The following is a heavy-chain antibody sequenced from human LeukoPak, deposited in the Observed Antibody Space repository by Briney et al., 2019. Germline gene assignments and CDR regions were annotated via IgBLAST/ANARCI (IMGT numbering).Heavy chain of an antibody. Sequence: PGGSLRLSCAASGFTFSSYGMSWVRQAPGKGLEWVSAISGSGGSTYYADSVKGRFTISRDNSKNTLYLQMNSLRAEDTAVYYCAKDHSSSGTSEGAFDIWGQGTMVTVSS. CDR3: AKDHSSSGTSEGAFDI. J-gene: IGHJ3*02. D-gene: IGHD6-13*01. CDR1: GFTFSSYG. CDR2: ISGSGGST. V-gene: IGHV3-23*01.